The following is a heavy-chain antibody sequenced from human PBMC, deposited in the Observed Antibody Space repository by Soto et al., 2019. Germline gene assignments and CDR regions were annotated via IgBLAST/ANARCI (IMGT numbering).Heavy chain of an antibody. CDR2: ISGSGGST. J-gene: IGHJ5*02. CDR1: GFTFSSYA. D-gene: IGHD2-15*01. CDR3: TKDSFSGRIVAQRLDP. Sequence: PGGSLRLSCAASGFTFSSYAMSWVRQAPGKGLEWVSAISGSGGSTYYADSVKGRFTISRDNSKNTLYLQMNSLRAEDTAVYYCTKDSFSGRIVAQRLDPWGQGTQVTVSS. V-gene: IGHV3-23*01.